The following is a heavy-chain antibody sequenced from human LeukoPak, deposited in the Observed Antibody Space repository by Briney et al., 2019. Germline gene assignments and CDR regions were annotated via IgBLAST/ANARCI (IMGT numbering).Heavy chain of an antibody. D-gene: IGHD3-22*01. CDR2: ISWNSGSI. CDR1: GFTFDDYA. V-gene: IGHV3-9*01. CDR3: ARDYKRDSSGYYGYYFDY. J-gene: IGHJ4*02. Sequence: SGGSLRLSCAASGFTFDDYAMPWVRQAPGKGLEWVSGISWNSGSIGYADSVKGRFTISRDNAKNSLYLQMNSLRAEDTAVYYCARDYKRDSSGYYGYYFDYWGQGTLVTVSS.